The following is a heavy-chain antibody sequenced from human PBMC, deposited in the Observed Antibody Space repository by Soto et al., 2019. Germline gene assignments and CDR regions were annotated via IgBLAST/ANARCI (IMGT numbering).Heavy chain of an antibody. V-gene: IGHV1-2*02. CDR3: AREPATAKPEGVDF. CDR2: INPNSGGT. J-gene: IGHJ4*02. D-gene: IGHD1-1*01. CDR1: GYTFSDYY. Sequence: ASVTVSCKASGYTFSDYYIHWVRQAPGQGLEWMGWINPNSGGTKYAPQFQGGVTMTRDTSITTAYMELSRLRSGDTAVYYCAREPATAKPEGVDFWGQGTLVTVSS.